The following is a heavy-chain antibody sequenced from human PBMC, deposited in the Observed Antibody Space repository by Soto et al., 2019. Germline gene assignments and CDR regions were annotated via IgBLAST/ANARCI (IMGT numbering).Heavy chain of an antibody. CDR3: AKDLYYDILTGYHTDY. Sequence: PGGSLRLSCAASGFTFSTYAMSWVRQAPGKGLEWVSTISGSGGSTYYADSVKGRFTISRDNSKNTLYLQMNSLRAEDTAVYYCAKDLYYDILTGYHTDYWGQGTLVTVSS. CDR2: ISGSGGST. J-gene: IGHJ4*02. D-gene: IGHD3-9*01. CDR1: GFTFSTYA. V-gene: IGHV3-23*01.